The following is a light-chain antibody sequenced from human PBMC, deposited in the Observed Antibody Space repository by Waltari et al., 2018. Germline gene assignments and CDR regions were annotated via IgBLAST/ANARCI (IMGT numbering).Light chain of an antibody. CDR3: QQANNFPRT. CDR1: QNIGSW. V-gene: IGKV1-12*01. J-gene: IGKJ1*01. Sequence: DIQMTQSPSFVSAFVGDRVTISCRASQNIGSWLAWYQQKPGQAPKLLIYSASSLQSGVPSSFSGTGSGTDFTLTISSLQPEDFATYYCQQANNFPRTFGQGTKVEI. CDR2: SAS.